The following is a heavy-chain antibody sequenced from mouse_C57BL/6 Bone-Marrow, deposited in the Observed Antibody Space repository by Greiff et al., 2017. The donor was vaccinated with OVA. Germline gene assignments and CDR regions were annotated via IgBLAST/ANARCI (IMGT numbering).Heavy chain of an antibody. CDR3: TSGNYGGWYFDV. V-gene: IGHV14-1*01. Sequence: EVQLQQSGAELVRPGASVKLSCTASGFNIKDYYMHWVKQRPEQGLEWIGRIDPEDGDTEYAPKFQGKATMTADTSSNTAYLQLSSLTSEDTAVYYCTSGNYGGWYFDVWGTGTTVTVSS. CDR1: GFNIKDYY. D-gene: IGHD2-1*01. J-gene: IGHJ1*03. CDR2: IDPEDGDT.